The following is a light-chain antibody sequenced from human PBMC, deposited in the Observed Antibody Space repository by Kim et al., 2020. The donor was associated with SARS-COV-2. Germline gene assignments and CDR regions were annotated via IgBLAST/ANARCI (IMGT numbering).Light chain of an antibody. V-gene: IGLV3-19*01. J-gene: IGLJ2*01. Sequence: ALGQTVRITCQGDSLRSYYASWYQQKPGQPPVLVIYGKNNRPSGIPDRFSGSSSGNTASLTIAGAQAEDEADYYCNSRDSSGNYVVFGGGTQLTVL. CDR1: SLRSYY. CDR3: NSRDSSGNYVV. CDR2: GKN.